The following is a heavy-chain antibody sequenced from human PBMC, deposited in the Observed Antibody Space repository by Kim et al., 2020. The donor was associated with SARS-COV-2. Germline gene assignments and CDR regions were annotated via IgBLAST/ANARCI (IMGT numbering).Heavy chain of an antibody. D-gene: IGHD1-26*01. Sequence: GGSLRLSCAASGFTFSASAIHWVRQASGKGLEWVGRIRSKADSYATSYAASVEGRFTISRDESKNTAYLQMNSLKIEDTALYYCARRTPGIVEWGQGTLVTVSS. CDR1: GFTFSASA. CDR3: ARRTPGIVE. J-gene: IGHJ4*02. V-gene: IGHV3-73*01. CDR2: IRSKADSYAT.